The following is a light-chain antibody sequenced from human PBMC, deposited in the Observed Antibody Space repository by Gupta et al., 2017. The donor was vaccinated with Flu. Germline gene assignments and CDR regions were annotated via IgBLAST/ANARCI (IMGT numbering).Light chain of an antibody. CDR2: RVS. V-gene: IGKV2-30*02. Sequence: ISCRSSQSLVHRNGNTYLTWFQQRPGQSPRLLIYRVSKRDSGVPDRFSGSGSGTDFTLKLSSVEAEDVGVYYCMQSTHWPTFGQGTKVEIK. CDR3: MQSTHWPT. CDR1: QSLVHRNGNTY. J-gene: IGKJ1*01.